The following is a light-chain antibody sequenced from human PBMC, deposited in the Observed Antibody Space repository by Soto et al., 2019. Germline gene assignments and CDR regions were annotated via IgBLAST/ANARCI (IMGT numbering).Light chain of an antibody. V-gene: IGKV3-20*01. Sequence: EIVMTQSPATLSVSPGERATLSCRASQSVGNNLAWYQQKPGQAPRLLIYGASSGATGIPDRFSGSESGTDFTLTISRLEPEDFAVYYCQQYGSSPLTFGGGTKVDIK. CDR3: QQYGSSPLT. J-gene: IGKJ4*01. CDR1: QSVGNN. CDR2: GAS.